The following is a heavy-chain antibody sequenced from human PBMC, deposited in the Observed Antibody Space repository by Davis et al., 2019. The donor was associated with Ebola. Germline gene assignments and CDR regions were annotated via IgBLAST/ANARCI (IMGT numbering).Heavy chain of an antibody. Sequence: AASVKVSCKASGYAFTVYYMHWVRQAPGQGLEWMGWINTNTGNPTYAQGFTGRFVFSLDTSVSTAYLQISSLKAEDTAVYYCARGGYSSGWYLYYFDYWGQGTLVTVSS. V-gene: IGHV7-4-1*02. D-gene: IGHD6-19*01. CDR2: INTNTGNP. CDR3: ARGGYSSGWYLYYFDY. CDR1: GYAFTVYY. J-gene: IGHJ4*02.